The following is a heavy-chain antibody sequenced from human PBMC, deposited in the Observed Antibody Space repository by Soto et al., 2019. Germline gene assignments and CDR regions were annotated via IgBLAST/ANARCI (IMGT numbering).Heavy chain of an antibody. CDR3: ARAIFGSRVGNNYYYYYYMDV. J-gene: IGHJ6*03. Sequence: SPTLSLTCAISGDRVSNNSATWTWIRQSPSRGLEWLGRTYYRSKWYNDYAVSVKSRITINPDTSKNQFSLQLNSVTPEDTAVYYCARAIFGSRVGNNYYYYYYMDVWGKGTTVTVSS. CDR2: TYYRSKWYN. D-gene: IGHD3-3*01. V-gene: IGHV6-1*01. CDR1: GDRVSNNSAT.